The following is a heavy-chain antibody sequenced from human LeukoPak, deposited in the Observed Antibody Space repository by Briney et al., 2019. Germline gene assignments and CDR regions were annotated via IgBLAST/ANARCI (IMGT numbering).Heavy chain of an antibody. CDR2: IYPGDSTT. Sequence: GESLKISCKGSGSTFTSYWIGWVRQMPGKGLEWLGIIYPGDSTTRYSPSFQGQVTISADKSISTAYLQWSSLKASDTAMYYCASSLRRSSGWSTSDYWGQGTLVTVSP. CDR3: ASSLRRSSGWSTSDY. V-gene: IGHV5-51*01. D-gene: IGHD6-19*01. J-gene: IGHJ4*02. CDR1: GSTFTSYW.